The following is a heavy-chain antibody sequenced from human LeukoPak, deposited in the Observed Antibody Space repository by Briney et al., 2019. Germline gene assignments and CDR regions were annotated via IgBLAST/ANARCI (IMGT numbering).Heavy chain of an antibody. CDR2: ISGSGGST. V-gene: IGHV3-23*01. CDR1: GFTFSSYA. J-gene: IGHJ4*02. D-gene: IGHD3-22*01. Sequence: GGSLRLSRAASGFTFSSYAMSWVRQAPGKGLEWVSAISGSGGSTYYADSVKGRFTISRDNSKNTLYLQMNSLRAEDTAVYYCAKAVGPYYYDSSGYYKSYYFDYWGQGTLVTVSS. CDR3: AKAVGPYYYDSSGYYKSYYFDY.